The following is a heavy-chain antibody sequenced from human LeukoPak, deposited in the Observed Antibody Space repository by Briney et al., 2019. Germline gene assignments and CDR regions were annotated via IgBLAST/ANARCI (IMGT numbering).Heavy chain of an antibody. Sequence: PGGSLRLSCAASGFTFSSYWKSWVRQAPGKGLEWVANIKQDGSEKYYVDSVKGRFTFSRDNAKNSLFLQMNSLRAEDTAVYYCAKDERNWNYNLASQTYDWGQGTLVTVSS. CDR1: GFTFSSYW. J-gene: IGHJ4*02. D-gene: IGHD1-7*01. CDR2: IKQDGSEK. V-gene: IGHV3-7*01. CDR3: AKDERNWNYNLASQTYD.